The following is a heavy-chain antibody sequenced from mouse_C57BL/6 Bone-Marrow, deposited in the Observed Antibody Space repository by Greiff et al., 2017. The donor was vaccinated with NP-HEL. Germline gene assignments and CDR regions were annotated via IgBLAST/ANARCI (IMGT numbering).Heavy chain of an antibody. CDR1: GFTFSSYA. Sequence: EVHLVESGGGLVKPGGSLKLSCAASGFTFSSYAMSWVRQTPEKRLAWVATISDGGSYTYYPDNVKGRFTISRDNAKNNLYLQMSHLKSEDTAMYYCARDHYSNYSWFAYWGQGTLVTVS. CDR3: ARDHYSNYSWFAY. V-gene: IGHV5-4*01. J-gene: IGHJ3*01. CDR2: ISDGGSYT. D-gene: IGHD2-5*01.